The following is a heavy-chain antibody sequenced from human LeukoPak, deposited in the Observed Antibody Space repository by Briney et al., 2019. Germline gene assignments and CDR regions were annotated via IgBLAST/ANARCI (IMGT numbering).Heavy chain of an antibody. CDR3: ARDRDYYGSGSYYTRMGDY. CDR1: GGSISSSSYY. Sequence: PSETLSLTCTVSGGSISSSSYYWGWIRQPPGKGLEWIGSIYYSGSTYYNPSLKSRVTISVDTSKNQFSLKLSSVTAADTAVYYCARDRDYYGSGSYYTRMGDYWGQGTLVTVSS. D-gene: IGHD3-10*01. CDR2: IYYSGST. J-gene: IGHJ4*02. V-gene: IGHV4-39*07.